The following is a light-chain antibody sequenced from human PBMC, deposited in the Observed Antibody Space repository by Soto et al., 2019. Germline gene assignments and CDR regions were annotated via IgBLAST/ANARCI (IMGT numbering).Light chain of an antibody. CDR1: QSISSSF. Sequence: EIVLTQSPGTLSLSPGERATLSCRASQSISSSFLAWYQQRPGQPHRLLIFGASYRATGIPDRFSGSGSGTDFTLTISRLEPEDFAVYYCQHYGNSPPEYTFGPGTNVDSK. CDR2: GAS. CDR3: QHYGNSPPEYT. J-gene: IGKJ3*01. V-gene: IGKV3-20*01.